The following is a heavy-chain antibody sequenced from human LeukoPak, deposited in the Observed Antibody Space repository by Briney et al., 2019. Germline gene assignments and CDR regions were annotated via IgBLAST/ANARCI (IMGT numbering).Heavy chain of an antibody. CDR1: GFTLSSYA. CDR3: AKDLDKAVAGTFFY. CDR2: ISGSGGST. D-gene: IGHD6-19*01. Sequence: GASLRLSCAASGFTLSSYAMSWVRQAPGKGLEWVSAISGSGGSTYYADSVKGRFTISRDNSKNTLYLQMNSLRAEDTAVYYCAKDLDKAVAGTFFYWGQGTLVTVSS. J-gene: IGHJ4*02. V-gene: IGHV3-23*01.